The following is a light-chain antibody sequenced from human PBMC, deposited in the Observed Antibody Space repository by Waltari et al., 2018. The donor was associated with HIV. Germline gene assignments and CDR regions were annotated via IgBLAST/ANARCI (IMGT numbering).Light chain of an antibody. V-gene: IGLV1-51*01. J-gene: IGLJ2*01. Sequence: QSVLTQPPSVSAAPGQKVTISCSGSSPNIGHNYVSWYQQLPGNTPKLLIYDNNKRPSGIPDRFSGSKSGTSATLGITGLQTGDEADYYCGTWDSSLSAVVFGGGTKLTVL. CDR1: SPNIGHNY. CDR2: DNN. CDR3: GTWDSSLSAVV.